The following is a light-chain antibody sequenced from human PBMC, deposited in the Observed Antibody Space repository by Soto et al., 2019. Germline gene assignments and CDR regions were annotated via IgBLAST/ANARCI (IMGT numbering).Light chain of an antibody. J-gene: IGLJ1*01. Sequence: QSALTQPASVSGSPGQSITISCTATSRDVGAYDFVSWYQQHPGKAPKLMIYDVSNRPSGVSTRFSGSKSGNTASLTISGLQAEDEADYYCGSYTISSSRVFGTGTKLTVL. CDR3: GSYTISSSRV. V-gene: IGLV2-14*03. CDR1: SRDVGAYDF. CDR2: DVS.